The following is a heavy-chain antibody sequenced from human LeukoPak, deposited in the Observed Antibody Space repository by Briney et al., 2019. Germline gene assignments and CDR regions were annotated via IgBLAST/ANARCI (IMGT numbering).Heavy chain of an antibody. CDR2: IYYSGST. CDR3: ATQTIAGQHPAAGTRYYGMDV. CDR1: GGSISSSSYY. D-gene: IGHD6-13*01. J-gene: IGHJ6*02. Sequence: PSVTLSLTCSVSGGSISSSSYYWGWIRQPPGKGLEWIGNIYYSGSTYYNPSLKSRVTISVDTSKNQFSLKLSSVTAADTAVYYCATQTIAGQHPAAGTRYYGMDVWGQGTTVTVSS. V-gene: IGHV4-39*01.